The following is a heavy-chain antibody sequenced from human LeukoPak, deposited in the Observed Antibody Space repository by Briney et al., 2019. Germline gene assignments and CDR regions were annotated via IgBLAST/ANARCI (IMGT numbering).Heavy chain of an antibody. CDR2: ISSSGST. CDR1: GDSISSGDYY. D-gene: IGHD3-22*01. CDR3: ARGPYSYDSSGAFDI. Sequence: SETLSLTCTVSGDSISSGDYYWSWVRQPAGRGLEWIGRISSSGSTNYNPSLKSRVTISVDTSKNQFSLKLSSVTAADTAVYFCARGPYSYDSSGAFDIWGQGTMVTVSS. J-gene: IGHJ3*02. V-gene: IGHV4-61*02.